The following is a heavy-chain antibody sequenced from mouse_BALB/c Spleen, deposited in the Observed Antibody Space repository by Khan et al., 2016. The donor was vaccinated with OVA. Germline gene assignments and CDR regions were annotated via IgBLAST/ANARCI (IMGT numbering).Heavy chain of an antibody. V-gene: IGHV3-2*02. D-gene: IGHD4-1*01. CDR2: ISYSGRT. CDR3: ASELGRYYAMDY. CDR1: GYSITSDYA. Sequence: EVQLQESGPGLVKPSQSLSLTCTVAGYSITSDYAWNWIRQFPGNKLEWMGYISYSGRTGYNPSLKSRISITRETSKNQFFLQLNSVTHEDTSTFYCASELGRYYAMDYWGQGTSVTVSS. J-gene: IGHJ4*01.